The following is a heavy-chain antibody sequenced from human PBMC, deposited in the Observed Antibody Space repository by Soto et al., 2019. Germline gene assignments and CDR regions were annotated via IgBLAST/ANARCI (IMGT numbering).Heavy chain of an antibody. V-gene: IGHV3-23*01. Sequence: GGSKRLRCAAAGLTCGAHDRRWVRQAPGKGLEWVSSITFSGGSTYYADSVKGRFTISRDNSKSTLFLQMDSLRGEDTAVYYCAKGGGTHWSTWGQGTLVTVSS. CDR3: AKGGGTHWST. J-gene: IGHJ4*02. D-gene: IGHD1-1*01. CDR1: GLTCGAHD. CDR2: ITFSGGST.